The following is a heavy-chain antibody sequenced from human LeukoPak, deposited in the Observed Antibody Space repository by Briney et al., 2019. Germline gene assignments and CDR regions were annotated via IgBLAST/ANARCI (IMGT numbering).Heavy chain of an antibody. D-gene: IGHD3-16*01. CDR2: IHHSGST. CDR3: ARHLWGSSPGFDI. V-gene: IGHV4-38-2*02. CDR1: GYSISSGYY. Sequence: EASETLSLTCTVSGYSISSGYYWGWIRQPPGKGLEWIGEIHHSGSTKYNPSLNSPVTISVDTSKNHFSLKLSSVTAADTAVYYCARHLWGSSPGFDIWGQGTMVTVSS. J-gene: IGHJ3*02.